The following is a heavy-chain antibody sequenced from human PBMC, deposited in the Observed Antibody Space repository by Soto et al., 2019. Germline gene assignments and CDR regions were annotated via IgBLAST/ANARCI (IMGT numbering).Heavy chain of an antibody. CDR1: GFTFSSYA. Sequence: LSCAASGFTFSSYAMHWVRQAPGKGLEWVAVISYDGSNKYYADSVKGRFTISRDNSKNTLYLQMNSLRAEDTAVYYCASLSGPRVAGNDYWGQRTLVTVSS. J-gene: IGHJ4*02. CDR2: ISYDGSNK. V-gene: IGHV3-30-3*01. D-gene: IGHD6-19*01. CDR3: ASLSGPRVAGNDY.